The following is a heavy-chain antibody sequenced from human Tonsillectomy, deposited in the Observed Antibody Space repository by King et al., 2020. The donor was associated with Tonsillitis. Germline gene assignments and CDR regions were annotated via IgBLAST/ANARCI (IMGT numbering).Heavy chain of an antibody. CDR2: INHSGST. CDR3: TYRVSLELFLWFGEFEY. Sequence: VQLQQWGAGLLKPSETLSLTCAVYGGSFSGYYWSWIRQPPGKELEWIGEINHSGSTNYNPSLKSRVTISVDTSKNQFSLKLSSVTAADTAVYYCTYRVSLELFLWFGEFEYWGQGTLVTVSS. CDR1: GGSFSGYY. V-gene: IGHV4-34*01. D-gene: IGHD3-10*01. J-gene: IGHJ4*02.